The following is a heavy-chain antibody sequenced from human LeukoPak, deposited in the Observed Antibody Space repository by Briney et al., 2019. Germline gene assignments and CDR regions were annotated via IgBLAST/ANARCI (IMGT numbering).Heavy chain of an antibody. Sequence: GESLKISCKGSGYTFTNYWIGWVRQMPGKGLEWMGIIYPDDSDIRYSPSFQGQVTIPADKSITTAYLQWSSLKASDTAMYYCARYYYDRAVGPFDYWGQGSLVTVSS. CDR2: IYPDDSDI. J-gene: IGHJ4*02. CDR1: GYTFTNYW. V-gene: IGHV5-51*01. D-gene: IGHD3-22*01. CDR3: ARYYYDRAVGPFDY.